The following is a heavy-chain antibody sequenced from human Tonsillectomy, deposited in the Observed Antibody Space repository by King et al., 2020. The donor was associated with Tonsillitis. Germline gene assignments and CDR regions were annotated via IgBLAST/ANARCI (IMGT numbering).Heavy chain of an antibody. Sequence: VQLVESGGGVVQPGRSLRLSCAASGFTFSSYAMHWVRQAPGKGLEWVAVISYDGSNKYYADSVKGRFTISRDNSKNTLYLQMTSLRAEDTAVYYCASSPYCSGGSCYSEGGYWGQGTLVTVSS. CDR2: ISYDGSNK. CDR3: ASSPYCSGGSCYSEGGY. J-gene: IGHJ4*02. CDR1: GFTFSSYA. V-gene: IGHV3-30*01. D-gene: IGHD2-15*01.